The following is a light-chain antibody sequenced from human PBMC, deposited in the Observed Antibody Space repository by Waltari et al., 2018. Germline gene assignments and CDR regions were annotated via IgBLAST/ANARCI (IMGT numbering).Light chain of an antibody. CDR1: QDINNY. V-gene: IGKV1-33*01. J-gene: IGKJ5*01. Sequence: DIQMTQSPSSLSASVGQRVTISCQASQDINNYLNWYQQKPGQAPKLLIYDASNLETGVPSKFSGSGSGTHFTFTISSLQPEDIATYYCQQYDAVSITFGQGTRLDIK. CDR3: QQYDAVSIT. CDR2: DAS.